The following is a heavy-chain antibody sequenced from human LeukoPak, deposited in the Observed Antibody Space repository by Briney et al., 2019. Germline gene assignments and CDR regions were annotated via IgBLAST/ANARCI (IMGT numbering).Heavy chain of an antibody. CDR1: GGSISSYY. V-gene: IGHV4-59*08. Sequence: SETLSLTCTVSGGSISSYYWSWIRQPPGKGLEWIGYISYSGSTNYNPSLKSGVTISVDTSKNQFSLKLSSVTAADTALYYCARHYYGDYEGWFDPWGQGTLVTVSS. D-gene: IGHD4-17*01. CDR2: ISYSGST. CDR3: ARHYYGDYEGWFDP. J-gene: IGHJ5*02.